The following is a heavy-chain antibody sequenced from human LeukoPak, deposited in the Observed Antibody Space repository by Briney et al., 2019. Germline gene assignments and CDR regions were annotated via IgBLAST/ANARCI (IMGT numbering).Heavy chain of an antibody. V-gene: IGHV4-59*01. CDR3: ARGRSNYYGMDV. D-gene: IGHD1-26*01. CDR2: IYYNVNT. CDR1: DGSINSYY. J-gene: IGHJ6*02. Sequence: SETLSLTCSVSDGSINSYYWNWIRRPPGKGLEWIGYIYYNVNTNYSPSLKSRVTMSVDTSKNLFSLKVSSVTAADTAVYYCARGRSNYYGMDVWGQGTTVTVSS.